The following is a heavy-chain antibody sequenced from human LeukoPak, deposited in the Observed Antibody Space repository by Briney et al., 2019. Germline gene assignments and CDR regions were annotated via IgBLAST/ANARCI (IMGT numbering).Heavy chain of an antibody. V-gene: IGHV3-30*03. J-gene: IGHJ6*04. CDR1: GFTFSSYG. CDR2: ISYDGSNK. D-gene: IGHD5/OR15-5a*01. CDR3: ASVYGHIGYDYYGRDV. Sequence: PGRSLRLSCAASGFTFSSYGMHWVRQAPGKGLEWVAVISYDGSNKYYADSVKGRFTISRDNSKNTLYLQMNSLRAEDTALYYCASVYGHIGYDYYGRDVWGKGTTVTVSS.